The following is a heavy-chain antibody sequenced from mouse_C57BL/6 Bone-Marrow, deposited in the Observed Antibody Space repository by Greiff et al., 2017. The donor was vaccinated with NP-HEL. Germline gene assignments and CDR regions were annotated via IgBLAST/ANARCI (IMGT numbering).Heavy chain of an antibody. CDR1: GYSITSGYY. Sequence: VQLQQSGPGLVKPSQSLSLTCSVTGYSITSGYYWNWIRQFPGNKLEWMGYISYDGSNNYNPSLKNRISITRDTSKNQFFLKLNSVTTEDTATYYCAREGGNHGYFDVWGTGTTVTVSS. CDR2: ISYDGSN. CDR3: AREGGNHGYFDV. V-gene: IGHV3-6*01. D-gene: IGHD2-1*01. J-gene: IGHJ1*03.